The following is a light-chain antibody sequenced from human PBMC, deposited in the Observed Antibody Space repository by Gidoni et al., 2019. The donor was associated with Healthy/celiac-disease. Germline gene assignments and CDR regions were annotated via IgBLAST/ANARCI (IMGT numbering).Light chain of an antibody. Sequence: SYELTQPPSVSVSPGQTASITCSGAKLGDKYTCWYQQKPGQSPVLVIYQDRKRPSGIPERFSGSNYGNTATLTISGTQAMDEADYYCQAWDSSRVVFGGGTKLTVL. CDR1: KLGDKY. CDR2: QDR. V-gene: IGLV3-1*01. J-gene: IGLJ2*01. CDR3: QAWDSSRVV.